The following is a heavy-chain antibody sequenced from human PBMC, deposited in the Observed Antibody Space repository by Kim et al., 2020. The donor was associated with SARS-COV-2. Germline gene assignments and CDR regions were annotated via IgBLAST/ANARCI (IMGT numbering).Heavy chain of an antibody. J-gene: IGHJ3*02. Sequence: VDSVTGRITITRNNDKKSLYLQMNSLRAEDTAVYYCARGYYDSSGRAFDIWGQGTMVTVSS. V-gene: IGHV3-7*01. D-gene: IGHD3-22*01. CDR3: ARGYYDSSGRAFDI.